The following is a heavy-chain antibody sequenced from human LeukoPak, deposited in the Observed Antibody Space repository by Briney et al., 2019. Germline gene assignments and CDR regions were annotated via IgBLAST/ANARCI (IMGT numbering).Heavy chain of an antibody. J-gene: IGHJ4*02. Sequence: PSQTLSLTCTVSGGSISSGDSYWSWIRQPPGKGLEWIGYIYYSGSTYYNPSLKSRVTISVDTSKNQFSLKLSSVTAADTAVYYCARGLYDSSGYYSQLFDYWGQGTLVTVSS. CDR2: IYYSGST. CDR1: GGSISSGDSY. V-gene: IGHV4-30-4*01. D-gene: IGHD3-22*01. CDR3: ARGLYDSSGYYSQLFDY.